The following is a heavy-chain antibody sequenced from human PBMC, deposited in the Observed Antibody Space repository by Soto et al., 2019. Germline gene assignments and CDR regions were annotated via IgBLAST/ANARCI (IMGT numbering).Heavy chain of an antibody. CDR2: ISSSSSYI. D-gene: IGHD2-15*01. J-gene: IGHJ6*02. CDR1: GFTFSSYS. CDR3: ARDLDPGGGHYYYYGMDV. V-gene: IGHV3-21*01. Sequence: GGSLRLSCAASGFTFSSYSMNWVRQAPGKGLEWVSSISSSSSYIYYADSVKGRFTISRDNAKNSLYLQMNSLRAEDTAVYYCARDLDPGGGHYYYYGMDVWGQGTTVTVSS.